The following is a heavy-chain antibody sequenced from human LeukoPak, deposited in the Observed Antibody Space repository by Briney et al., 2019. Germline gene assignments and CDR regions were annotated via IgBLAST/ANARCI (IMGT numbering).Heavy chain of an antibody. CDR2: IHSGGST. D-gene: IGHD1-26*01. V-gene: IGHV3-66*01. Sequence: QPGGSLRLSCTASGFTFNTYWMYWVRQAPGKGLEWVSVIHSGGSTYYADSVKGRFTISRDNSKNTLYLQMNSLRAEDTAVYYCAMDSAGMDVWGQGTTVTVSS. CDR3: AMDSAGMDV. CDR1: GFTFNTYW. J-gene: IGHJ6*02.